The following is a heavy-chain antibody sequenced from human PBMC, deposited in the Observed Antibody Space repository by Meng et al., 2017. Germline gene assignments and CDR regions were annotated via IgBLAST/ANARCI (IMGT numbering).Heavy chain of an antibody. CDR2: MNTNRGNT. D-gene: IGHD5-12*01. V-gene: IGHV1-8*01. CDR3: ARANTYSGYDYGY. Sequence: FGAEVKNPGAAGQGSCKAAGHTFTSYDITLMRQATGQGLEWMGWMNTNRGNTDYAQKFQGRVTMTRNTSINTAYMELSSLRSDDTAVYFCARANTYSGYDYGYWGQGTLVTVSS. J-gene: IGHJ4*02. CDR1: GHTFTSYD.